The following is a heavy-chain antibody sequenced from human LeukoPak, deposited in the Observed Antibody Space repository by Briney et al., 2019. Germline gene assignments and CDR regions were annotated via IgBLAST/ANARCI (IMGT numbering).Heavy chain of an antibody. D-gene: IGHD6-19*01. CDR3: ARDVGTSGWYTFDY. J-gene: IGHJ4*02. CDR1: GGSISSYY. V-gene: IGHV4-59*12. Sequence: SETLSLTCTVSGGSISSYYWSWIRQPPGKGLEWIGYIYYRGSTNYNPSLKSRVTISVDTSKNQFSLKLNSVTPEDTAVYYCARDVGTSGWYTFDYWGQGTLVTVSS. CDR2: IYYRGST.